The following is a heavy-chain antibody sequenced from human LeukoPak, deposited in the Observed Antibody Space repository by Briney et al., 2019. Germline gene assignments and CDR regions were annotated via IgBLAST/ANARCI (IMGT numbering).Heavy chain of an antibody. Sequence: GASVKVSCKASGYTFTSYGISWVREAPGQGLEWTGCISAYNGNTNYAQKLQGRVTMTTDTSTSTAYMELRSLRSDDTAVYYCARDGSYIGGVIVSGDYWGQGTLVTVSS. V-gene: IGHV1-18*01. J-gene: IGHJ4*02. CDR1: GYTFTSYG. CDR3: ARDGSYIGGVIVSGDY. D-gene: IGHD3-16*02. CDR2: ISAYNGNT.